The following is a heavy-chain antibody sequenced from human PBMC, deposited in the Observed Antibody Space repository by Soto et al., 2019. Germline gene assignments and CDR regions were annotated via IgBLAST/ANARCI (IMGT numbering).Heavy chain of an antibody. Sequence: SETLSLTCTVSGGSINTFYWSWVRQPAGKGLEWIGRIFSSGSTSFNPSLESRVAMSVDTSTNHFSLNLSSVTAADMAVYYCAREGSYSAYNFAHGIQLWYFDFWGQGALVTVSS. CDR2: IFSSGST. CDR3: AREGSYSAYNFAHGIQLWYFDF. D-gene: IGHD5-12*01. J-gene: IGHJ4*02. CDR1: GGSINTFY. V-gene: IGHV4-4*07.